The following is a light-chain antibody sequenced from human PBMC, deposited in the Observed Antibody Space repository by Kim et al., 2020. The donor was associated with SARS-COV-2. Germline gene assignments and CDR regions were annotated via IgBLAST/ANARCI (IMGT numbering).Light chain of an antibody. CDR1: QSVSSY. CDR2: DAS. J-gene: IGKJ1*01. CDR3: QQRRLGWT. Sequence: EIVLTQSPATLSLSPGERATLSCRASQSVSSYLAWYQQKPGQAPRLLIYDASNRATGIPARFSGSGSGTDFTLTISSLEPEDFAVYYCQQRRLGWTFGQGTKVDIK. V-gene: IGKV3-11*01.